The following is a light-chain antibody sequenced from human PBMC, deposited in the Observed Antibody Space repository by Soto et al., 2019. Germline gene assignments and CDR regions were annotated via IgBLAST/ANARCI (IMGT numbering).Light chain of an antibody. Sequence: SALTXPASVSGSPGQSITISCTGTSSDVGSYNLVSWYQQHPGKAPKLIIYEDSKRPSGVSNRFSGSKSGNTASLTISGLQTEDEADYYCCSYADSSTYVFGTGTKVTVL. J-gene: IGLJ1*01. CDR1: SSDVGSYNL. CDR2: EDS. CDR3: CSYADSSTYV. V-gene: IGLV2-23*01.